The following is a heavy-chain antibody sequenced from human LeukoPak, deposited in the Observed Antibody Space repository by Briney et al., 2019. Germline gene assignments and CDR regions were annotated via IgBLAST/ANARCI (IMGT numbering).Heavy chain of an antibody. CDR2: IYYSGST. D-gene: IGHD3-3*01. J-gene: IGHJ4*02. CDR1: GGSISGYY. CDR3: ARAASFGVVIS. V-gene: IGHV4-59*01. Sequence: PSETLSLTCTVSGGSISGYYWSWIRQPPGKGLEWIGYIYYSGSTNYNPSLKSRVTISVETSKNQFSLKLSSVTAADTAVYYCARAASFGVVISWGQGTLVTVSS.